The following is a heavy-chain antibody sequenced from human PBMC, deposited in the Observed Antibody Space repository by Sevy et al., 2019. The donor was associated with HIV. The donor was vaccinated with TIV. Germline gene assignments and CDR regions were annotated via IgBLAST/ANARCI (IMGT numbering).Heavy chain of an antibody. CDR3: ARDLVEWELSEPRY. CDR2: ISAYNGNT. J-gene: IGHJ4*02. Sequence: ASVKVSCKASGYTFTSYGISWVRQAPGQGLEWMGWISAYNGNTNYAQKLQGRVTMTTDTSTSTAYTELRSLRSDDTAVYYCARDLVEWELSEPRYWGQGTLVTVSS. V-gene: IGHV1-18*01. CDR1: GYTFTSYG. D-gene: IGHD1-26*01.